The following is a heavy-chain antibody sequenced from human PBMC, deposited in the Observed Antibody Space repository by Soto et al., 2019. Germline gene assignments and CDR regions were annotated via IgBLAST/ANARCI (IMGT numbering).Heavy chain of an antibody. CDR2: IYYSGST. CDR3: ARKHHGIALAGQVVWFAP. CDR1: GGSISSSSYY. D-gene: IGHD6-19*01. Sequence: PSETLSLTCTVSGGSISSSSYYWGWIRQPPGKGLEWIGSIYYSGSTYYNPSLKSRVTISVDTSKNQFSLKLSSVTAADTAVYYCARKHHGIALAGQVVWFAPWGQGTLVTVSS. V-gene: IGHV4-39*01. J-gene: IGHJ5*02.